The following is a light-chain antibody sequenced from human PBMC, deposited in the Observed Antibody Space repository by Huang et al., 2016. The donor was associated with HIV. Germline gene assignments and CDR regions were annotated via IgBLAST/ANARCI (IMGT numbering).Light chain of an antibody. CDR1: QNIGTY. J-gene: IGKJ4*01. V-gene: IGKV3-11*01. CDR2: DAS. Sequence: EIVLTQSPVTLSLSPGRRATLSCRASQNIGTYLAWYQQTVGQAPRLLMFDASNRATGIPARFSGSGSGTDFTLTIGSLDPEDFAIYYCQQRSNWPLTFGGGTKVEIK. CDR3: QQRSNWPLT.